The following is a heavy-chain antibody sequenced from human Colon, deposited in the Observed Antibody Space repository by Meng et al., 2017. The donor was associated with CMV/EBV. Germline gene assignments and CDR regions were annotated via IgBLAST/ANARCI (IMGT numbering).Heavy chain of an antibody. CDR2: ISFDGGDT. Sequence: GGSLRLSWVASGFIFSNYTKHWVRQAPGKGLEWVAVISFDGGDTYYADSVKGRFTISRDNSKNTLFLQMNSLRAEDTAVYYCARDRSDVYRYLDSWGQGTLVTVSS. CDR1: GFIFSNYT. CDR3: ARDRSDVYRYLDS. D-gene: IGHD5-24*01. J-gene: IGHJ5*01. V-gene: IGHV3-30*01.